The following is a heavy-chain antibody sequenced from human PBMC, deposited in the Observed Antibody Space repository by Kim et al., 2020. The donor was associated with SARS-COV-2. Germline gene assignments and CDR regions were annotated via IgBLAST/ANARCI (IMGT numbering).Heavy chain of an antibody. CDR2: T. CDR3: ARHLRNWYFDL. Sequence: THYTPSHKGRATISVDTSKNRFSLRMSSVTAADAAVYYCARHLRNWYFDLWGRGTLVTVSS. J-gene: IGHJ2*01. V-gene: IGHV4-39*01.